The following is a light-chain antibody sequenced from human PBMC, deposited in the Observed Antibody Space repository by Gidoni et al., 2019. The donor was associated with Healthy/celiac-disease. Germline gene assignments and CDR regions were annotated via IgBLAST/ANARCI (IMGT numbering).Light chain of an antibody. Sequence: SYELTQTLSVTVSPRQTASITCAGDKLGDKYACWYQQKPGRSPVLVIYQDSKRPSWIPERFSGSISGNTATLTIGGTRAFDEADYYCQAGDSRVVFGGGTRLTVL. V-gene: IGLV3-1*01. J-gene: IGLJ2*01. CDR3: QAGDSRVV. CDR2: QDS. CDR1: KLGDKY.